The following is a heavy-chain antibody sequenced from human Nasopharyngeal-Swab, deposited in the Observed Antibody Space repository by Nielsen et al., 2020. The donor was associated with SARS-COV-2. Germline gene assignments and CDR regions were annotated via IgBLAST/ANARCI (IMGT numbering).Heavy chain of an antibody. CDR1: GFTVSSSY. J-gene: IGHJ5*02. D-gene: IGHD6-13*01. CDR3: ARPLSRDSTWTTEANWFDP. V-gene: IGHV3-53*01. Sequence: GESLKISCAASGFTVSSSYMSWVRQAPGKGLEWVSTIHSDGNTYYADSVRGRFTSSRDNFRNTLSLEMNSLRAEDTALYHCARPLSRDSTWTTEANWFDPWGQGTLVTVSS. CDR2: IHSDGNT.